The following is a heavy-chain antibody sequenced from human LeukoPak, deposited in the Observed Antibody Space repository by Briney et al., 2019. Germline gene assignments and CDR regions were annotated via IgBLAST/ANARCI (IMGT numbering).Heavy chain of an antibody. Sequence: GGSLRLSCAASGFTFSSYWMTWVRQAPGRGLEWVANIKQDGSEKYYVDSVKGRFTISRDNAKNSVYLEMNSLRAEDTAVYYCAREKFLERYAVAGTFGYFDYWGQGTLVTVSS. D-gene: IGHD6-19*01. CDR1: GFTFSSYW. V-gene: IGHV3-7*03. CDR2: IKQDGSEK. CDR3: AREKFLERYAVAGTFGYFDY. J-gene: IGHJ4*02.